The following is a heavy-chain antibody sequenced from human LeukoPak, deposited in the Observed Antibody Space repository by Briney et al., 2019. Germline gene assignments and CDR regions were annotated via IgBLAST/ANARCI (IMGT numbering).Heavy chain of an antibody. V-gene: IGHV4-30-2*01. CDR2: IYHSGST. J-gene: IGHJ6*02. Sequence: SQTLSLTCAVSGGSISSGGYSWSWIRQPPGKGLEWIGYIYHSGSTYYNPSLKSRVTISVDTSKNQFSLKLSSVTAADTAVYYCASSMGNYYYGMDVWGQGTTVTVSS. D-gene: IGHD2/OR15-2a*01. CDR3: ASSMGNYYYGMDV. CDR1: GGSISSGGYS.